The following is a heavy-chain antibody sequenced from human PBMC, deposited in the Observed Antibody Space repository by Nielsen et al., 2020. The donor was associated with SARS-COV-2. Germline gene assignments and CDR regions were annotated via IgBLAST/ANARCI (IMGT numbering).Heavy chain of an antibody. CDR3: ANCDGSGYNAFDI. V-gene: IGHV3-21*01. J-gene: IGHJ3*02. Sequence: GESLKISCAAPGFTFSSYSMNWVRQAPGKGLEWVSSISSSSSYIYYADSVKGRFTISRDNAKNSLYLQMNSLRAEDTAVYYCANCDGSGYNAFDIWGQGTMVTVSS. CDR1: GFTFSSYS. D-gene: IGHD3-22*01. CDR2: ISSSSSYI.